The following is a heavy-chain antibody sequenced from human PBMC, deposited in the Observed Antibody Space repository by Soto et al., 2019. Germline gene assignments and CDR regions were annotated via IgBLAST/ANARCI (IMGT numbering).Heavy chain of an antibody. Sequence: VQLLESGGDLVQPGGSLRLSCVASGFILNNYAMSWVRQAPGKGLEWVSTIGGTDGDSDGVPWYEDSVKGRFTISRDRSATTLFLHMDNLRDENSALYYCVKRGRNWGAVDFWGQGTKVVVSS. CDR3: VKRGRNWGAVDF. V-gene: IGHV3-23*01. D-gene: IGHD7-27*01. CDR2: IGGTDGDSDGVP. CDR1: GFILNNYA. J-gene: IGHJ3*01.